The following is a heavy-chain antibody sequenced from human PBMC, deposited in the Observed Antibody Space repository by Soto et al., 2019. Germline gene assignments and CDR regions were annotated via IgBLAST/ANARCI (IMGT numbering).Heavy chain of an antibody. CDR2: IYYSGST. CDR3: HNYYDLKRAFDI. D-gene: IGHD3-22*01. V-gene: IGHV4-31*03. J-gene: IGHJ3*02. CDR1: GGSISSGGYY. Sequence: KTSETLSLTCTVPGGSISSGGYYWSWIRQHPGKGLEWIGYIYYSGSTYYNPSLKSRVTISVDTSKNQFSLKLSSVTAADTAVYYCHNYYDLKRAFDIWGQGTMVTVSS.